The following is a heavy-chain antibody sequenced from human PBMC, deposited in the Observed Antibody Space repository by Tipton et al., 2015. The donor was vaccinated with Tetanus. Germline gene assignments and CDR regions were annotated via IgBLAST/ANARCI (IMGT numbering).Heavy chain of an antibody. D-gene: IGHD2-15*01. CDR3: ARGGTYCSGGSCNPDY. J-gene: IGHJ4*02. CDR2: INPHSGDT. Sequence: QLVQSGPEVKKPGASVKVSCKASGYTFTDYYLHWVRQAPGQGLEWMGRINPHSGDTNYPQKFQGRVTMTRDTSITTAYLELNRVRSDDTAVYYCARGGTYCSGGSCNPDYWGQGTLVTVSS. V-gene: IGHV1-2*06. CDR1: GYTFTDYY.